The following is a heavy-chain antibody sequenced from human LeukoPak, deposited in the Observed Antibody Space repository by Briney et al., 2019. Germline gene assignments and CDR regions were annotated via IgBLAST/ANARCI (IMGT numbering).Heavy chain of an antibody. CDR1: GFTFSSYA. V-gene: IGHV3-30-3*01. CDR3: AKDSIDY. J-gene: IGHJ4*02. D-gene: IGHD2/OR15-2a*01. CDR2: ISYDGSNK. Sequence: GRSLRLSCAASGFTFSSYAMHRVRQAPGKGLEWVAVISYDGSNKYYADSVKGRFTISRDNSKNTLYLQMNSLRAEDTAVYYCAKDSIDYWGQGTLVTVSS.